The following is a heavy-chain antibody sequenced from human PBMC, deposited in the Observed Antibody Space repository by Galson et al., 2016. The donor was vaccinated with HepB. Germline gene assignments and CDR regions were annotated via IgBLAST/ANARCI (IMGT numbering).Heavy chain of an antibody. J-gene: IGHJ4*02. Sequence: SVKVSCKASGYTFTSYVISWVRQAPGQGLEWMGWISTYNGKTKYAQKFQERVNMTTDTSTSTAYMELRSLRSDDTAVYYCARIYGDYWGQGTLVTVSS. CDR3: ARIYGDY. D-gene: IGHD2/OR15-2a*01. CDR1: GYTFTSYV. CDR2: ISTYNGKT. V-gene: IGHV1-18*01.